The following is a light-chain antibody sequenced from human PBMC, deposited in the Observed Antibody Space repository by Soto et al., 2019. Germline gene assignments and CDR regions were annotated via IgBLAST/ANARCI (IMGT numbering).Light chain of an antibody. V-gene: IGLV1-47*01. CDR2: RNN. J-gene: IGLJ2*01. CDR3: AAWDDSLSGVV. Sequence: QSVLTQSPSASGTPGQRVTISCSGSSSNIGSNSVYWYQQLPGTAPKLLIYRNNQRPSGVPDRLSGSKSGTSASLAISGLRSEDEADYYCAAWDDSLSGVVFGGGTKLTVL. CDR1: SSNIGSNS.